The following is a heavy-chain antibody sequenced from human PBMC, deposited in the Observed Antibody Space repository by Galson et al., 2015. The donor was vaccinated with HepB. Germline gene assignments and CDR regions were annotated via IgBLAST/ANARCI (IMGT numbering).Heavy chain of an antibody. J-gene: IGHJ6*02. V-gene: IGHV3-7*01. Sequence: SLRLSCAASGFAFSSYWMSWVRQAPGKGLEWVANIKQDGSGKYYVASVKGRFTISRDNAKNSLYLQMNSLRAEDTAVYYCAREKVVKYDILTGYYLYYYYGMAVWGQGTTVTVSS. CDR1: GFAFSSYW. D-gene: IGHD3-9*01. CDR3: AREKVVKYDILTGYYLYYYYGMAV. CDR2: IKQDGSGK.